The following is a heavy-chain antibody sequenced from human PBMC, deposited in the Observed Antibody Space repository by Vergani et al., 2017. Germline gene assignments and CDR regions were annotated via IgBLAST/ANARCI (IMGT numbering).Heavy chain of an antibody. J-gene: IGHJ6*02. CDR3: ARDPLYSTTWPFLLLDMDV. CDR2: FYTGGGT. V-gene: IGHV4-61*02. Sequence: QVQLQESGPGLVRPSQTLSLTCTVPGGSISSGSYYWRWFRQPAGKGLEWIGRFYTGGGTSYNPSLKSRVTISVDTSKNQFSLQLSSVTAADTAVYYCARDPLYSTTWPFLLLDMDVWGQGTTVTVSS. CDR1: GGSISSGSYY. D-gene: IGHD6-13*01.